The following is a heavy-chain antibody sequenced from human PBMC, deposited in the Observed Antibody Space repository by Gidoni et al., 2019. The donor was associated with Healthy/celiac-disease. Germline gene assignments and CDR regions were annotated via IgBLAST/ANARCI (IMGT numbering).Heavy chain of an antibody. CDR2: IGTAGDT. Sequence: EVQLVESGGGLVQPGGSLRLSCAASGSTFSSYDMHWVRQATGTGLEWVSAIGTAGDTYYPGSVEGRFTISREKAKNSLYLQMNSLGAGDTAVYYCARVSRDYGDYGPDYYYGMDVWGQGTTVTVSS. CDR1: GSTFSSYD. D-gene: IGHD4-17*01. V-gene: IGHV3-13*04. J-gene: IGHJ6*02. CDR3: ARVSRDYGDYGPDYYYGMDV.